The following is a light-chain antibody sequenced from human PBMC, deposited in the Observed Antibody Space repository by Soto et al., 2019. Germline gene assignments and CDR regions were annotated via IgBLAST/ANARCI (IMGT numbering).Light chain of an antibody. CDR2: GAS. CDR1: QSVSSSY. J-gene: IGKJ4*01. CDR3: QQYGSSPPHT. Sequence: EIVFTQSPGTLSLSPGERATLYCRASQSVSSSYLAWYQQKPGQAPRLLIYGASSRATGIPDRFSGSGSGTDFTLTISRLEPEDFAVYYCQQYGSSPPHTFGGGTKVEIK. V-gene: IGKV3-20*01.